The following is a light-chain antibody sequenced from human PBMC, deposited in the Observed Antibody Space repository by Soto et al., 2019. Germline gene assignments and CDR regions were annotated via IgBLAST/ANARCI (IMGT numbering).Light chain of an antibody. J-gene: IGKJ2*01. CDR1: HSLTNNY. CDR2: GSS. CDR3: QQYGSSPPYT. Sequence: EVVLTQSPGTLSLSPGERATLSCRASHSLTNNYLARYQQKPGQAPRLLIFGSSDRATGIPDRFSGSGSGTDFTLTNSRLEPEDFAVYYCQQYGSSPPYTFGQGTKLEIK. V-gene: IGKV3-20*01.